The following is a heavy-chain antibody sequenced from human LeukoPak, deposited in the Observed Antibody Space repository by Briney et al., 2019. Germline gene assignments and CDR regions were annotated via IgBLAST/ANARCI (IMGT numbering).Heavy chain of an antibody. J-gene: IGHJ4*02. CDR1: VASTSIYY. V-gene: IGHV4-59*12. D-gene: IGHD5-18*01. Sequence: SQTLSLTCTVSVASTSIYYCDWIRQPPRKRQGWIGYIYYSGSTNYNPSLKSRVTMSVDTSKNQFSLKLTSVTAADTAVYYCARRMDSYGLLDYWGQGTLVTVSS. CDR3: ARRMDSYGLLDY. CDR2: IYYSGST.